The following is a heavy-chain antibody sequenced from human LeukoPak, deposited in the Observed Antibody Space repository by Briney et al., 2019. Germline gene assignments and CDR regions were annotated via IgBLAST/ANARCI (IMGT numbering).Heavy chain of an antibody. CDR2: ISGSGGST. Sequence: GGSLRLSCAASGFTFSSYAMSWVRQAPGKGLEWVSAISGSGGSTYYADSVKGRFTISRDNSKNTLYLQMNSLRAEDTAVYYCAKGPYPGYCTSTSCYTGYYFDYWGQGTLVTVS. CDR1: GFTFSSYA. J-gene: IGHJ4*02. D-gene: IGHD2-2*02. CDR3: AKGPYPGYCTSTSCYTGYYFDY. V-gene: IGHV3-23*01.